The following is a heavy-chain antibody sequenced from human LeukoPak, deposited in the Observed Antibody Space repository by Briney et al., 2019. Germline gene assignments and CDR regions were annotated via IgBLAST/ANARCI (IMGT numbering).Heavy chain of an antibody. CDR3: TSDRYSGSYKGDYYYYMDV. D-gene: IGHD1-26*01. CDR1: GFTFSGSA. J-gene: IGHJ6*03. V-gene: IGHV3-73*01. Sequence: GGSLKLSCAASGFTFSGSAMHWVRQASGKGLEWVGRIRSKANSYATAYAASVKGRFTISRDDSKNTAYLQMNSLKTEDTAVYYCTSDRYSGSYKGDYYYYMDVWGKGTTVTVSS. CDR2: IRSKANSYAT.